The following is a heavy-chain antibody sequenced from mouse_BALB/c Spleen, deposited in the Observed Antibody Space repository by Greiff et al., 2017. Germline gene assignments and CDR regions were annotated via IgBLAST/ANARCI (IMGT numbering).Heavy chain of an antibody. V-gene: IGHV1-7*01. Sequence: QVQLQQPGAELAKPGASVKMSCKASGYTFTSYWMHWVKQRPGQGLEWIGYINPSTGYTEYNQKFKDKATLTADKSSSTAYMQLSSLTSEDSAVYYCAREGSDTHWYFDVWGAGTTVTVSS. CDR1: GYTFTSYW. J-gene: IGHJ1*01. CDR3: AREGSDTHWYFDV. CDR2: INPSTGYT.